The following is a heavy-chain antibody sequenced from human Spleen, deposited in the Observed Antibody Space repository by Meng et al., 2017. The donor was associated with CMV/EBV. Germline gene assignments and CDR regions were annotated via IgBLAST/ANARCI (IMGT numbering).Heavy chain of an antibody. CDR1: GFTFSPYT. V-gene: IGHV3-23*01. CDR3: AKGDDTKAIDY. D-gene: IGHD3-22*01. CDR2: ISGSGSDT. J-gene: IGHJ4*02. Sequence: GGSLRLSCEASGFTFSPYTMTWVRQAPGKGLEWVSGISGSGSDTYYADSVKGRFSISRDNSKSTLYLQMNSLRPEDTAAYYCAKGDDTKAIDYWGQGTLVTVSS.